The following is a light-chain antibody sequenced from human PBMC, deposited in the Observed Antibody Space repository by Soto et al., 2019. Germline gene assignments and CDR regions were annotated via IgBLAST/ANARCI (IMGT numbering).Light chain of an antibody. CDR1: QSFTRW. CDR2: EAS. CDR3: QQYGSFPWT. J-gene: IGKJ1*01. Sequence: IQMTQSPSTLSASVGDRVIITCRASQSFTRWLAWYQQRPGKAPNLLIDEASSLKSGVPSRFSGSGSGTEFTLAISSLQPEDFATYYCQQYGSFPWTFGQGTKVELK. V-gene: IGKV1-5*03.